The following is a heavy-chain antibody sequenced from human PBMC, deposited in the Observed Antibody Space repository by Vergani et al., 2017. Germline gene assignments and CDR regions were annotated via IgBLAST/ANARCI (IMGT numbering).Heavy chain of an antibody. Sequence: QVQLVQSGAEVKKPGASVKVSCKASGYTFTGYYMHWVRQAPGQGLEWMGWINPNSGGTNYAQKFQGRVTMTRDTSISTAYMELSRLRAEDTAVYYCAKDLNYYDSSGYYSDDWGQGTLVTVSS. CDR2: INPNSGGT. CDR1: GYTFTGYY. CDR3: AKDLNYYDSSGYYSDD. D-gene: IGHD3-22*01. J-gene: IGHJ4*02. V-gene: IGHV1-2*02.